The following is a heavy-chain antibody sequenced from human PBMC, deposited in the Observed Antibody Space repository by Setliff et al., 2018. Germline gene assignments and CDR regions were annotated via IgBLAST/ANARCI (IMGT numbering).Heavy chain of an antibody. CDR1: GDSISPYY. CDR2: IYSSGTT. CDR3: ARARWSGGFYSGDKYYMDV. Sequence: SETLSLTCTVSGDSISPYYWNWIRQSPGKGLEWIGYIYSSGTTDYNPSLKSRVTISLDSSRKQFSLEMTSLSAADTAIYYCARARWSGGFYSGDKYYMDVWGKGTTVTVSS. D-gene: IGHD2-15*01. J-gene: IGHJ6*03. V-gene: IGHV4-59*08.